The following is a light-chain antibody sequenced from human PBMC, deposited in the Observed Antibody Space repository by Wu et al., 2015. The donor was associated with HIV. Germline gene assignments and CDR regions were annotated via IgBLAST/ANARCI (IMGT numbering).Light chain of an antibody. V-gene: IGKV3D-20*02. J-gene: IGKJ2*03. CDR3: QQRSNWPPYS. Sequence: EIVLTQSPATLSLSPGETATLSCRASEDLASDYLAWFQQRPGQAPTLLIYGASYRATGVPDRFSASGSGADFSLTISSLEPEDFAVYYCQQRSNWPPYSFGQGTKLEIK. CDR2: GAS. CDR1: EDLASDY.